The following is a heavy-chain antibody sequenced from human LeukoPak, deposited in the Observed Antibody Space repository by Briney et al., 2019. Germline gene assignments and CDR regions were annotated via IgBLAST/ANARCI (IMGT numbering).Heavy chain of an antibody. CDR2: IKPSGGST. V-gene: IGHV1-46*01. Sequence: ASVKVSCKASGYSFTSCYMHWVRQAPGQGLEWMGIIKPSGGSTLYAQKFQGRVTVTSDMSTSTVYVELSSLRSEDTAVYYCAREVPENFNFDYWGQGTLVTVSS. CDR3: AREVPENFNFDY. J-gene: IGHJ4*02. CDR1: GYSFTSCY. D-gene: IGHD2/OR15-2a*01.